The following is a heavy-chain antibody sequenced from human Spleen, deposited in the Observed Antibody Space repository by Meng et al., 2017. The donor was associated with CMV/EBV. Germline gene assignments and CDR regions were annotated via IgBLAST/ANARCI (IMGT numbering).Heavy chain of an antibody. V-gene: IGHV1-69*08. CDR2: IIPLFGAT. Sequence: SVKVSCKASRGTFDTYTISWVRQAPGQGLEWMGRIIPLFGATIYAQKFQGRVTITADKSTSTAYVELSSLRPEDTAVYYCARGGTYSDDYYGMDVWGQGTTVTVSS. D-gene: IGHD3-10*01. J-gene: IGHJ6*02. CDR1: RGTFDTYT. CDR3: ARGGTYSDDYYGMDV.